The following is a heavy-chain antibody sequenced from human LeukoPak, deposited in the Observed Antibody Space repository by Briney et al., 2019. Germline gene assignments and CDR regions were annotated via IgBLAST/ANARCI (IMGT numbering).Heavy chain of an antibody. Sequence: SETLSLTCTVSGGSISSSSYYWGWIRQPPGKGLEWIGSIYYSGSTYYNPSLKSRVTISVDTSKNQLSLKLSSVTAADTAVYYCARPETTVTTGWFDPWGQGTLVTVSS. D-gene: IGHD4-11*01. CDR1: GGSISSSSYY. J-gene: IGHJ5*02. CDR2: IYYSGST. V-gene: IGHV4-39*01. CDR3: ARPETTVTTGWFDP.